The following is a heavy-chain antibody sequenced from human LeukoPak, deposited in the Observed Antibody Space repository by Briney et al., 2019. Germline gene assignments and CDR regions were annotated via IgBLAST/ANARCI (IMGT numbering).Heavy chain of an antibody. CDR2: IYSGGPT. Sequence: GGSLRLSCAASGFTVSSNYMSWVRQAPGKGLELVSVIYSGGPTYYADSVKGRFTISRDNSKNTLYLQMNSLRAEDTAVYYCARGVTGENWFDPWGQGTLVTVSS. CDR3: ARGVTGENWFDP. V-gene: IGHV3-53*01. J-gene: IGHJ5*02. CDR1: GFTVSSNY. D-gene: IGHD2-21*02.